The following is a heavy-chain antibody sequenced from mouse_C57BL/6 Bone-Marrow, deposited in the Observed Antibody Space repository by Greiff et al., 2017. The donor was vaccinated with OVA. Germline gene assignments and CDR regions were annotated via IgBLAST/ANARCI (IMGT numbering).Heavy chain of an antibody. CDR2: IDPSDSYT. V-gene: IGHV1-69*01. CDR1: GYTFTSYW. Sequence: VQLQQPGAELVMPGASVKLSCKASGYTFTSYWMHWVKQRPGQGLEWIGEIDPSDSYTNYNQNFKGKSTLTVDKSSRTAYMQLSSLTSEDSAVYYCARSNGYYFYWYCDVWGTGTTVTVSS. D-gene: IGHD2-3*01. J-gene: IGHJ1*03. CDR3: ARSNGYYFYWYCDV.